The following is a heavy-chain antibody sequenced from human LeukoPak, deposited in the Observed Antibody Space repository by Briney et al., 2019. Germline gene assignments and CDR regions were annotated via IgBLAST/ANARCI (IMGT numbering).Heavy chain of an antibody. CDR1: GFTFSSYA. CDR2: ISYDGSNK. D-gene: IGHD3-10*01. Sequence: GGSLRLSCAASGFTFSSYAMHWVRQASGKGLEWVAVISYDGSNKYYADSVKGRFTISRDNSKNTLYLQMNSLRAEDTAVYYCAKDGGVWFGELLASPYYYYMDVWGKGTTVTVSS. CDR3: AKDGGVWFGELLASPYYYYMDV. V-gene: IGHV3-30-3*01. J-gene: IGHJ6*03.